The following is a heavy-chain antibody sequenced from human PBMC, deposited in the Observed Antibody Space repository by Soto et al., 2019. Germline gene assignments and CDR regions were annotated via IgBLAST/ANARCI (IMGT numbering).Heavy chain of an antibody. Sequence: GESLKISCNGSGYTFSTYWIAWVGQMPGKGLEWMGIIYPGDSDTKYSPAFQGQVTISADKSINTAYLQWTSLEASDTAMYYCARKFAPEFFDSWGQGTLVTVSS. CDR1: GYTFSTYW. D-gene: IGHD3-10*01. V-gene: IGHV5-51*01. CDR3: ARKFAPEFFDS. J-gene: IGHJ4*02. CDR2: IYPGDSDT.